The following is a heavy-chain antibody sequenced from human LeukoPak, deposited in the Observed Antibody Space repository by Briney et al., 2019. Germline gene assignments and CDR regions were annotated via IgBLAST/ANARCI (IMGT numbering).Heavy chain of an antibody. Sequence: SVKVSCKASGFTFTSSAVQWVRQARGQRLEWIGWIVVGSGNTNYAQKFQERVTITRNTSISTAYMELSSLRSEDTAVYYCARVRYGAAASPYFDYWGQGTLVTVSS. V-gene: IGHV1-58*01. CDR1: GFTFTSSA. CDR3: ARVRYGAAASPYFDY. CDR2: IVVGSGNT. J-gene: IGHJ4*02. D-gene: IGHD6-13*01.